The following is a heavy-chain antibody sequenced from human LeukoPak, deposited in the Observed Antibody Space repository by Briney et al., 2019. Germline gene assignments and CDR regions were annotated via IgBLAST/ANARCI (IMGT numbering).Heavy chain of an antibody. CDR3: ARDRPYSSGTYYMDV. V-gene: IGHV3-7*01. CDR2: IKQDGSEK. Sequence: GGSLRLSCAASGFSFSRYWMSWVRQAPGKGLEWVANIKQDGSEKYYVDSVKGRFTISRDNAKNSLYLQMNSLRAEDTAVYYCARDRPYSSGTYYMDVWGKGTTVTISS. D-gene: IGHD3-10*01. CDR1: GFSFSRYW. J-gene: IGHJ6*03.